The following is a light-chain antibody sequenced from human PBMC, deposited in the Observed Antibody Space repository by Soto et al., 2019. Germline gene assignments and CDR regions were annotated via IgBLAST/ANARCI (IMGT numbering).Light chain of an antibody. Sequence: QSALTQPASVSGSPGQSITISCTGTSSDVGGYNYVSWYQQHPGKAPKLMIYEVSNRPSGVSNRCSGSKSGNTASLTISGLQAEDEADYYCSSYTSSSTLEVFGTGTKSPS. J-gene: IGLJ1*01. V-gene: IGLV2-14*01. CDR2: EVS. CDR3: SSYTSSSTLEV. CDR1: SSDVGGYNY.